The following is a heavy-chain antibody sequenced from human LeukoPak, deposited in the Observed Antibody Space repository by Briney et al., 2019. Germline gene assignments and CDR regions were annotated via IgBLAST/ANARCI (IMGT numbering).Heavy chain of an antibody. J-gene: IGHJ5*02. Sequence: PGGSLRLSCAASGFPFSSYEKHWLRQASGKGLELVAHISGSSGNILYSDSVKGRFSVSRDNANNLLYLQMNSLRVEDTAVYYCAREKIPALVFDPWGQGTLVAVSP. CDR2: ISGSSGNI. V-gene: IGHV3-48*03. CDR1: GFPFSSYE. CDR3: AREKIPALVFDP. D-gene: IGHD6-13*01.